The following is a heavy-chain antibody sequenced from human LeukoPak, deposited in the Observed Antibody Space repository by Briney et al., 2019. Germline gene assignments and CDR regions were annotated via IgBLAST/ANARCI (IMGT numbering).Heavy chain of an antibody. V-gene: IGHV3-48*03. CDR2: IDSSGNSI. D-gene: IGHD1-26*01. J-gene: IGHJ4*02. Sequence: GGSLRLSCVASGFTLRSYEMNWVRQAPGKGLEWVSYIDSSGNSISYADSVKGRFTISRDNAKNSLSLQMNSLRAEDTAVYYCARGGEPVGFDYWGQGTLVTVSS. CDR1: GFTLRSYE. CDR3: ARGGEPVGFDY.